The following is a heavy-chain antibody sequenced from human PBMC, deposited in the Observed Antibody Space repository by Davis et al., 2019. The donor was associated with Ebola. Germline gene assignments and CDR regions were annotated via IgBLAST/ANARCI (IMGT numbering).Heavy chain of an antibody. V-gene: IGHV1-18*01. CDR1: GYTFTSYG. CDR2: ISAYNGNT. J-gene: IGHJ6*02. CDR3: ARVSSPYYYYGMDV. D-gene: IGHD6-13*01. Sequence: ASVKVSCKASGYTFTSYGISWVRQAPGQGLEWMGWISAYNGNTNYAQKLQGRVTMTTDTSTSTAYMELRSLRSDDTAVDYCARVSSPYYYYGMDVWGQGTTVTVSS.